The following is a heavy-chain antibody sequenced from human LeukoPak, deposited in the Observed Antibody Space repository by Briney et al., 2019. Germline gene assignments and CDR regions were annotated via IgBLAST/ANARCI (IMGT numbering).Heavy chain of an antibody. CDR3: ARQDCSTANCRYHFDY. CDR1: GYSFTTYW. V-gene: IGHV5-51*01. D-gene: IGHD2-2*01. J-gene: IGHJ4*02. Sequence: GESLKISCKGSGYSFTTYWIGWVRQMPGKGLEWMGIINPSDSDTRYSPSFQGQVTISVDRSISAAYLQWSSLKTSDTAIYYCARQDCSTANCRYHFDYWGQGTLVTVFS. CDR2: INPSDSDT.